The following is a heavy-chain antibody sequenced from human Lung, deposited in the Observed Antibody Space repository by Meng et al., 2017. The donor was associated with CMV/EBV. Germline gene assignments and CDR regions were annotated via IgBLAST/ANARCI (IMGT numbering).Heavy chain of an antibody. CDR1: GFTFSVYS. D-gene: IGHD6-25*01. CDR3: ARESSGSFVLAV. J-gene: IGHJ6*02. V-gene: IGHV3-21*01. Sequence: GGSLRLXXAASGFTFSVYSINWVRQAPGKGLEWVSSISSSSSFIYYADSVKGRFTISRDNAEKSLSLQMNGLRAEDTAVYYCARESSGSFVLAVWGPGTTVPVAS. CDR2: ISSSSSFI.